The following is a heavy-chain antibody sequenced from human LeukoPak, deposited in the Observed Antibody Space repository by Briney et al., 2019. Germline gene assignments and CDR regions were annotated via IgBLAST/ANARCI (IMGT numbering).Heavy chain of an antibody. J-gene: IGHJ4*02. V-gene: IGHV4-34*01. D-gene: IGHD4-17*01. CDR3: TRMTTGHDY. CDR2: INHSGYT. CDR1: GVSFDDYH. Sequence: PSETLSLTCAVSGVSFDDYHWAWVRQTPGKGLEWIGEINHSGYTNDSPSLKSRVTLSIDTSRKQFSPNLRSVTVADAGTYYCTRMTTGHDYWGQGTLVTVSS.